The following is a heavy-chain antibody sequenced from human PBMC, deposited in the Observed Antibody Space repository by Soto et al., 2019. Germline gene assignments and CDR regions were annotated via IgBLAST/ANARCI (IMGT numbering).Heavy chain of an antibody. J-gene: IGHJ4*02. CDR1: GFTFSRQA. CDR2: IWYHGIDK. Sequence: QVQLVESGGGVVQPARSLRLSCAASGFTFSRQAMHWVRQAPGRGLEWVAVIWYHGIDKYYADSVKGRFTISRDNSKNTVYLQMNRLRGEDTAVYYCATGFLGLCTGGNCPLDYWGQGTLVTVSS. V-gene: IGHV3-33*01. D-gene: IGHD2-15*01. CDR3: ATGFLGLCTGGNCPLDY.